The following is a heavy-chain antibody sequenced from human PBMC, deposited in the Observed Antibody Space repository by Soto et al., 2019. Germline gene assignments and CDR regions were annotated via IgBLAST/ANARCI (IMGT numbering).Heavy chain of an antibody. CDR3: ARGSRGYGQSPAMYYYYYMDV. D-gene: IGHD5-12*01. V-gene: IGHV4-34*01. CDR1: GGSFSGYY. J-gene: IGHJ6*03. Sequence: QVQLQQWGAGLLKPSETLSLTCAVYGGSFSGYYWSWIRQPPGKGLEWIGEINHSGSTNYNPSLKSRVTISVDTSKSQFSLKLSSVTAADTAVYYCARGSRGYGQSPAMYYYYYMDVWGKGTTVTVSS. CDR2: INHSGST.